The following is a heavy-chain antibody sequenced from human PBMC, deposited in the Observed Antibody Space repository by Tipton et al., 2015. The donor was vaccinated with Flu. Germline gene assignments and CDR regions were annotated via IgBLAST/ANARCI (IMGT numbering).Heavy chain of an antibody. CDR3: SRGPDNAKTLT. Sequence: TLSLTCTVSDNSISGFYWSWLRQTPGKGLEYVANLFPGVTNYYSPSFRGRVRISMDMSKREFSLTMDSVTTADTAIYFCSRGPDNAKTLTWGRGILVTVSS. CDR2: LFPGVTN. V-gene: IGHV4-59*01. J-gene: IGHJ4*02. CDR1: DNSISGFY. D-gene: IGHD1-1*01.